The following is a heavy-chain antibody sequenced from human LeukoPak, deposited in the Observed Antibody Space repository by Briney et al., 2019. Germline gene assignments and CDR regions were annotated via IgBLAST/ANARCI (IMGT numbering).Heavy chain of an antibody. V-gene: IGHV1-69*05. Sequence: SVKVSCKASGGTFSSYAISWVRQAPGQGLEWMGRIIPIFGTANYAQKFQGRVTMTRNTSISTAYMELSSLRSEDTAVYYCARGQWLVSYYFDYWGQGTLVTVSS. D-gene: IGHD6-19*01. CDR3: ARGQWLVSYYFDY. J-gene: IGHJ4*02. CDR2: IIPIFGTA. CDR1: GGTFSSYA.